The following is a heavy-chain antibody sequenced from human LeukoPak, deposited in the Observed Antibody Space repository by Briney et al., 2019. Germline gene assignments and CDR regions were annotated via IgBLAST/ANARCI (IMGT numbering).Heavy chain of an antibody. J-gene: IGHJ2*01. Sequence: PGGSLRLSCAASGFIVSNNYMSWVRQAPGKGLEWVSVIYSGGSTYYADSVKGRFTISRDNSKNTVYLQMNSLRAEDTAVYYCARDRYTVVSWYFDLWGRGTLVTVSS. D-gene: IGHD4-23*01. CDR2: IYSGGST. V-gene: IGHV3-53*01. CDR1: GFIVSNNY. CDR3: ARDRYTVVSWYFDL.